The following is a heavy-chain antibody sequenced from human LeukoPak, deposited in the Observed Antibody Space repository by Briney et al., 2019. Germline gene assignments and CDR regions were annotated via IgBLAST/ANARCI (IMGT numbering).Heavy chain of an antibody. CDR3: ARVKGGYYYGSGSYDWFDP. CDR1: GGSISSSSYY. J-gene: IGHJ5*02. Sequence: SETLSLTCTVPGGSISSSSYYWGWIRQPPGKGLEWIGSIYYSGSTNYNPSLKSRVTISVDTSKNQFSLKLSSVTAADTAVYYCARVKGGYYYGSGSYDWFDPWGQGTLVTVSS. D-gene: IGHD3-10*01. CDR2: IYYSGST. V-gene: IGHV4-39*07.